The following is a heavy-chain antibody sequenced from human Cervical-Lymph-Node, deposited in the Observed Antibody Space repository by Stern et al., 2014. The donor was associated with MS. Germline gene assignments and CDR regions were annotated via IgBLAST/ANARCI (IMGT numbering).Heavy chain of an antibody. J-gene: IGHJ3*02. CDR1: GGTFSSYT. Sequence: VQLEESGAEVRKPGSSVRVSCKTSGGTFSSYTIRWVRQVPGQGLEWMGRIIPMHDIANYAQKFQGRVTITADKATSTAYMELSSLRSEDTAVYYCARVPLVVLVPTRGDAFDIWGQGTMVTVSS. D-gene: IGHD2-21*01. CDR3: ARVPLVVLVPTRGDAFDI. V-gene: IGHV1-69*09. CDR2: IIPMHDIA.